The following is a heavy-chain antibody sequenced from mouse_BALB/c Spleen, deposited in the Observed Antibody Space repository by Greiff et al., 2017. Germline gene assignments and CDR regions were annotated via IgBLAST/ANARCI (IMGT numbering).Heavy chain of an antibody. D-gene: IGHD1-2*01. Sequence: EVKVVESGGGLVQPGGSLKLSCAASGFTFSSYTMSWVRQTPEKRLEWVAYISNGGGSTYYPDTVKGRFTISRDNAKNTLYLQMSSLKSEDTAMYYCARHDATATWLAYWGQGTLVTVSA. CDR3: ARHDATATWLAY. CDR2: ISNGGGST. J-gene: IGHJ3*01. V-gene: IGHV5-12-2*01. CDR1: GFTFSSYT.